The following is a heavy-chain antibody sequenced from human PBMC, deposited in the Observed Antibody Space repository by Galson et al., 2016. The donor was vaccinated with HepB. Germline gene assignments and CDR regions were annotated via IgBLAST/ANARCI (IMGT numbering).Heavy chain of an antibody. Sequence: LSLTCTVSGGSISSYYWTWIRQPPGKGLEWIGYHHYSGNTNYDPSLKSRVTMSVDTSKNQFSLTLSSVTAADTAIYYCARGVIAFGGVIAPRFDSWGQGTLVTVSS. CDR3: ARGVIAFGGVIAPRFDS. J-gene: IGHJ4*02. D-gene: IGHD3-16*02. CDR2: HHYSGNT. V-gene: IGHV4-59*01. CDR1: GGSISSYY.